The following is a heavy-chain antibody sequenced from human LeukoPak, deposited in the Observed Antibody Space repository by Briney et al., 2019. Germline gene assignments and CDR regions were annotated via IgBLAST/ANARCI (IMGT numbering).Heavy chain of an antibody. CDR3: ARKGSSGYLDY. Sequence: ASVKVSCKASGYTFTSYYIHWVRQAPGQGLEWMGLINPSGGSTSYAQKFQGRVTMTRDTSTSTVYMELSSLRSEDTAVYYCARKGSSGYLDYWGQGTLVTVSS. J-gene: IGHJ4*02. CDR1: GYTFTSYY. V-gene: IGHV1-46*01. D-gene: IGHD3-22*01. CDR2: INPSGGST.